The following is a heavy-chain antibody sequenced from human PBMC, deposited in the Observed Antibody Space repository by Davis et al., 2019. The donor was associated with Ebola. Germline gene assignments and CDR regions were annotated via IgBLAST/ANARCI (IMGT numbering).Heavy chain of an antibody. Sequence: ASVKVSCKASGYTFTGYYMHWVRQAPGQGLEWMGIINPSGGSTSYAQKFQCRVTMTRDTSTSTVYMELSSLRSEDTAVYYCARDGGDCSSTSCYTYYYYYYYMDVWGKGTTVTVSS. CDR3: ARDGGDCSSTSCYTYYYYYYYMDV. V-gene: IGHV1-46*01. CDR1: GYTFTGYY. D-gene: IGHD2-2*02. J-gene: IGHJ6*03. CDR2: INPSGGST.